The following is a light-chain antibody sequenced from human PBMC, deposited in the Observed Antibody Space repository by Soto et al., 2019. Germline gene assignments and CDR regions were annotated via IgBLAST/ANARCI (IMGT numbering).Light chain of an antibody. CDR1: SSDVGGYNY. CDR3: ISYTRSSTPFF. J-gene: IGLJ1*01. CDR2: DVS. Sequence: QSALTQPASVSGSPGQSITISCTGTSSDVGGYNYVSWYQQHPGKAPKLMIYDVSNRPSGVSNRFSGSKSGNTASLTISGLQAEDEVVYYCISYTRSSTPFFSGTGTKLPVL. V-gene: IGLV2-14*01.